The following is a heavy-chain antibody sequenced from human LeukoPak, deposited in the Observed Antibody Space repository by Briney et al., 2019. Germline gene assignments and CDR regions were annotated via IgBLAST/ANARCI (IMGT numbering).Heavy chain of an antibody. V-gene: IGHV3-30*02. CDR1: GIIFSSYG. J-gene: IGHJ4*02. CDR2: IRYDGSNK. D-gene: IGHD3-22*01. Sequence: GGSLRLSCAASGIIFSSYGMHWVRQAPGKGLEWVAFIRYDGSNKYYADSVKGRFTISRDNSKNTLYLQMNSLRAEDTAVYYCAKDRDSSLFDYWGQGTLVTVSS. CDR3: AKDRDSSLFDY.